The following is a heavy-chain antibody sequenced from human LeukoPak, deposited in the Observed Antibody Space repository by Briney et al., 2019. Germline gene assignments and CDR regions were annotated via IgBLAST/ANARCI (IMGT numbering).Heavy chain of an antibody. Sequence: GGSLRLSWAASGLTLSSYSMNWVRQAPGKGLEWVSPIGSGSTYTYYGDSVKGRFSMARDNAKNSVYLQMYSLRAEDTAVYYCARDPRGYCTSAACYGDAFDIWGQGTMVTVSS. CDR2: IGSGSTYT. CDR3: ARDPRGYCTSAACYGDAFDI. J-gene: IGHJ3*02. V-gene: IGHV3-21*01. D-gene: IGHD2-2*01. CDR1: GLTLSSYS.